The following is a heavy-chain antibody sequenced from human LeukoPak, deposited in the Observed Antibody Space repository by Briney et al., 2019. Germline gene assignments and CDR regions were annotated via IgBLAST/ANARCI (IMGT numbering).Heavy chain of an antibody. CDR3: AREGYYYGSASYYG. CDR2: IKQDGSAK. CDR1: GFTFSSYW. D-gene: IGHD3-10*01. V-gene: IGHV3-7*01. J-gene: IGHJ4*02. Sequence: GGSLRLSCAASGFTFSSYWMSWVRQAPGKGLEWVANIKQDGSAKYYVDSVKGRFTISRDNAKNSLYLQMNSLRAEDTAVYYCAREGYYYGSASYYGWGQGPLVTVSS.